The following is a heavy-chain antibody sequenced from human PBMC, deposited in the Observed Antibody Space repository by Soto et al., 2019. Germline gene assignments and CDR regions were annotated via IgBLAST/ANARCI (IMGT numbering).Heavy chain of an antibody. D-gene: IGHD3-22*01. CDR1: GGSISSYY. V-gene: IGHV4-59*01. J-gene: IGHJ5*02. CDR2: IYYSGST. Sequence: PSGTLFPTCTVSGGSISSYYWSWIRQPPGKGLEWIGYIYYSGSTNYNPSLKSRVTISVDTSKNQFPLKLSSVTAADTAVYYCARDVSGYYYNWFDPWGQGTLVTVSS. CDR3: ARDVSGYYYNWFDP.